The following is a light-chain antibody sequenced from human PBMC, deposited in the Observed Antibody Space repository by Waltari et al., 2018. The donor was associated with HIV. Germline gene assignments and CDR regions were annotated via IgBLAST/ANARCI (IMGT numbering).Light chain of an antibody. CDR3: QQVNSFPIT. J-gene: IGKJ5*01. CDR1: QGIGTW. Sequence: DIQMTQSPSYVSASVGDRVTITCRASQGIGTWLAWYQQKLGQAPKLLIYSASYLQSGVPSRFSGSGSGTSFTLAISSLQPEDFATYYCQQVNSFPITFGQGTRLEIK. V-gene: IGKV1-12*01. CDR2: SAS.